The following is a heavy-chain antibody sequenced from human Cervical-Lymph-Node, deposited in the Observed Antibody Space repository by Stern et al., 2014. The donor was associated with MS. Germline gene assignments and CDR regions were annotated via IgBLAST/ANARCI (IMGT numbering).Heavy chain of an antibody. D-gene: IGHD4-17*01. CDR1: GFTFSTYS. J-gene: IGHJ4*02. CDR2: IGATSSYI. V-gene: IGHV3-21*01. Sequence: EVQLVESGGGLVKPGGSLRLSCAASGFTFSTYSMNWVRQAPGKGLEWVSSIGATSSYISYADSVKGRFTISRENAKTSLYLQMNSLRAEDTAVYYCARGPTVTTGLCQYWGQGTLVTVSS. CDR3: ARGPTVTTGLCQY.